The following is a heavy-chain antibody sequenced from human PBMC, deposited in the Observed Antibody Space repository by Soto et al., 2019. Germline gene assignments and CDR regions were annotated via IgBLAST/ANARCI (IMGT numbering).Heavy chain of an antibody. CDR2: IIPIFGTA. Sequence: QVQLVQSGAEVKKPGSSVNVSCKASGGTFSSYAISWVRQAPGQGLEWMGGIIPIFGTANYAQKFQGRVTITADESTSTAYMELSSLRSEDTAVYYCARKSGTMVRGVIVDYYYGMDVWGQGTTVTVSS. CDR3: ARKSGTMVRGVIVDYYYGMDV. CDR1: GGTFSSYA. D-gene: IGHD3-10*01. V-gene: IGHV1-69*01. J-gene: IGHJ6*02.